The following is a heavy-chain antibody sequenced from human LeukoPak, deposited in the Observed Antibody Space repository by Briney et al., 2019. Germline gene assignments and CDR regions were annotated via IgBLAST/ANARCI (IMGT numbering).Heavy chain of an antibody. CDR3: ARGPYCSSTSCDTGFDY. Sequence: PGRSLRLSCAASGFTFSSYAMHWVRQAPGKGLEWVAVISYDGSNKYYADSVKGRFTISRDNSKNTLYLQMNSLRAEDTAVYYCARGPYCSSTSCDTGFDYWGQGTLVTVSS. J-gene: IGHJ4*02. CDR2: ISYDGSNK. V-gene: IGHV3-30-3*01. CDR1: GFTFSSYA. D-gene: IGHD2-2*02.